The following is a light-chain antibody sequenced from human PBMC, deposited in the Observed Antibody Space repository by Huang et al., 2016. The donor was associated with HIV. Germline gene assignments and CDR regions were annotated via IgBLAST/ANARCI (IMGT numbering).Light chain of an antibody. CDR1: QSVSSNY. CDR3: QQYGNSPPT. Sequence: EIVLTQSPGTLSLSPGERAPLSCRASQSVSSNYLAWYQQKPGQAPMLLIYGTSSRASAIPDKCSGSGFVADFTLTISRLEPEDFAVYYCQQYGNSPPTFGQGTKVEI. V-gene: IGKV3-20*01. CDR2: GTS. J-gene: IGKJ1*01.